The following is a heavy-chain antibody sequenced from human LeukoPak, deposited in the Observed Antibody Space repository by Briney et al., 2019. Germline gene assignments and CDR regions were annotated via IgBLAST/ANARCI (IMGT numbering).Heavy chain of an antibody. V-gene: IGHV3-23*01. CDR2: ISGSGGST. J-gene: IGHJ5*02. CDR1: GFTFSDYY. Sequence: GGSLRLSCAASGFTFSDYYMSWICQAPGKGLEWVSAISGSGGSTYYADSVKGRFTLSRDNSNRTLFLEMSSLRVEDTAVYYCAREGTYYDSSGYYVSWGQGTLVTVSA. D-gene: IGHD3-22*01. CDR3: AREGTYYDSSGYYVS.